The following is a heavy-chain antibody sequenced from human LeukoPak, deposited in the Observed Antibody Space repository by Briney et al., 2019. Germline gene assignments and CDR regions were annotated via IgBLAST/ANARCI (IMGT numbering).Heavy chain of an antibody. CDR1: GDSINGYY. CDR2: VHYSGAT. Sequence: SSETLSLTCTVSGDSINGYYWSWIRQSPEKGLEWIGYVHYSGATNYNPSLKGRGTISVDTSKNQFSLKLNSVTAADTAVYYCAREGPRGWYDPFDIWGQGAMNTV. CDR3: AREGPRGWYDPFDI. J-gene: IGHJ3*02. V-gene: IGHV4-59*01. D-gene: IGHD6-19*01.